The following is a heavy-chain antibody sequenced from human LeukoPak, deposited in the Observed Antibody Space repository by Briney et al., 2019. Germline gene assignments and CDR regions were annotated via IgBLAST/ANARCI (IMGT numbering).Heavy chain of an antibody. Sequence: ASVKVSCKASGYTFTGYYMHWVRQAPGQGLEWMGWINPNSGGTNYAQKFQGRVTMTRDTSISTAYMELSRLRSDDTAVYYCAREQHSGYGRSIDYWGQGTLVTVSS. CDR2: INPNSGGT. CDR3: AREQHSGYGRSIDY. V-gene: IGHV1-2*02. J-gene: IGHJ4*02. D-gene: IGHD5-12*01. CDR1: GYTFTGYY.